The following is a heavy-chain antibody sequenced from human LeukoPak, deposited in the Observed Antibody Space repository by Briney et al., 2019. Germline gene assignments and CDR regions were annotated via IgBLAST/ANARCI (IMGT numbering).Heavy chain of an antibody. CDR3: ARANELGHWYFDL. D-gene: IGHD7-27*01. V-gene: IGHV3-30*04. CDR2: ISYDVGNK. J-gene: IGHJ2*01. CDR1: GFTFSSYP. Sequence: GRSLTLSCAASGFTFSSYPMHWVRQAPGKGLEGVAVISYDVGNKYHADSVKGRFTISRDNSKNTLYLQMNSLRAEDTAVYYCARANELGHWYFDLWGRGTLVTVSS.